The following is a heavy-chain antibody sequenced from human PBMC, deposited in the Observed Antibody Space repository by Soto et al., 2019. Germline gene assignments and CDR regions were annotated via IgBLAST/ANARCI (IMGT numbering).Heavy chain of an antibody. CDR3: AAGGGLPRYY. J-gene: IGHJ4*02. CDR1: GGSISSGGYS. V-gene: IGHV4-30-2*01. CDR2: IYHSGST. D-gene: IGHD5-12*01. Sequence: QLQLQESGSGLVKPSQTLSLTCAVSGGSISSGGYSWSWIRQPPGKGLEWIGYIYHSGSTYYNPSLKSRVTRAVDRSKNQFSLKLSSVTAADTAVYYCAAGGGLPRYYWGQGTMVTVSS.